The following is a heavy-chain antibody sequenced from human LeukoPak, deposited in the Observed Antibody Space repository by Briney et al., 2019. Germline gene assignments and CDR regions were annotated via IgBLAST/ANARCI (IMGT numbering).Heavy chain of an antibody. J-gene: IGHJ4*02. CDR3: ARDYGSGSYYNLDY. D-gene: IGHD3-10*01. CDR1: GFTFSSYW. V-gene: IGHV3-66*01. CDR2: IYSGGNT. Sequence: PGGSLRLSCAASGFTFSSYWMSWVRQAPGKGLEWVSLIYSGGNTYYADSVRGRFTISRDNSKNTLYLQMDSLRVEDTAVYYCARDYGSGSYYNLDYWGQGTLVTVSS.